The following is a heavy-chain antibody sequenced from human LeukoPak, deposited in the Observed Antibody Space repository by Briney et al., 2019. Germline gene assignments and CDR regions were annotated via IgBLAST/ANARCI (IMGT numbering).Heavy chain of an antibody. CDR1: GYTFTSYG. CDR3: ARYPMIVVVNYYYYYMDV. J-gene: IGHJ6*03. CDR2: ISPYNGNT. D-gene: IGHD3-22*01. V-gene: IGHV1-18*01. Sequence: EASVTVSCKASGYTFTSYGISWVRQAPGQGLEWMGWISPYNGNTNYAHNLQGRVTMTTDTSTSTAYMELRSLRSDDTAVYYCARYPMIVVVNYYYYYMDVWGKGTTVTVSS.